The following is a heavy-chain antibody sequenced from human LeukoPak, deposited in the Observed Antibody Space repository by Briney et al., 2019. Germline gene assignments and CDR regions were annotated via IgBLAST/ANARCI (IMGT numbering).Heavy chain of an antibody. Sequence: SETLSLTCSVSGSSMNLYSWNWIRQSPGKGLEWIAYMYYSGTTNYNPSLENRAAISLDLSRHQFSLRLNSVTAADTAVYYCARERGPRREIDYWGQGTLVTVSS. CDR1: GSSMNLYS. CDR3: ARERGPRREIDY. CDR2: MYYSGTT. V-gene: IGHV4-59*12. D-gene: IGHD5-24*01. J-gene: IGHJ4*02.